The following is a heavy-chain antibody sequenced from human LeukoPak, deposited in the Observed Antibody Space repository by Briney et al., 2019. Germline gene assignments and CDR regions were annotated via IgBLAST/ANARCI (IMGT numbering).Heavy chain of an antibody. V-gene: IGHV3-48*01. Sequence: GGSLRLSCAASGFTFSSYSMNWVRQAPGKGLEWVSYISSSSSTIYYADSVKGRFTISRDNAKNSLYLQMNSLRAEDTAVYYCASWDYSSSWPDAFDIWGQGTMVTVSS. CDR3: ASWDYSSSWPDAFDI. J-gene: IGHJ3*02. D-gene: IGHD6-13*01. CDR1: GFTFSSYS. CDR2: ISSSSSTI.